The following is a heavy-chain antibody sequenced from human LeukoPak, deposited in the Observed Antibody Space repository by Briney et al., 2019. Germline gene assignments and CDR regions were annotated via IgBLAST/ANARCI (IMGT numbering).Heavy chain of an antibody. J-gene: IGHJ5*02. CDR1: GFTFSSYA. D-gene: IGHD1-1*01. CDR2: IYSGGNT. Sequence: GGSLRLSCAASGFTFSSYAMSCVRQAPGKGLEWASVIYSGGNTYYADSLKGRCSISRDNSKNTVFLQINILRAEDTAVNYCARGDSIWNDLDPWGQGTLVTVSA. CDR3: ARGDSIWNDLDP. V-gene: IGHV3-23*03.